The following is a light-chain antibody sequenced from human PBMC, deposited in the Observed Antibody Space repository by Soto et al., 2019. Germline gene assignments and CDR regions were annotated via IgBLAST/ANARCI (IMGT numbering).Light chain of an antibody. V-gene: IGKV1-39*01. CDR3: QQSYTTPWT. J-gene: IGKJ1*01. CDR2: AAS. CDR1: QRISSY. Sequence: IQMTQSPSSLSASVGDRVTITCRASQRISSYLNWYQQKPGKAPRLLIYAASSLQSGVPSGFSGSGSATIFSLTISRVQSEDSAIYYCQQSYTTPWTFGKGTKVEIK.